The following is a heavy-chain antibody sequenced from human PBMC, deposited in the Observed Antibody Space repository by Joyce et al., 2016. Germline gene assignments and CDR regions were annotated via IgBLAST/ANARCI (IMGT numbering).Heavy chain of an antibody. CDR1: FTFASYP. D-gene: IGHD6-19*01. CDR2: ITSGSRCSPYK. CDR3: ARGRLAEGALYFDY. V-gene: IGHV3-21*01. J-gene: IGHJ4*02. Sequence: DVQLVESGGGLVKPGGSLRLSCVFTFASYPMNWVRQAPGKGLEWFSSITSGSRCSPYKYYADSLKGRFTISRDNAKNSLFLQMNSLRAEDTAVYYCARGRLAEGALYFDYWGQGTLVTVSS.